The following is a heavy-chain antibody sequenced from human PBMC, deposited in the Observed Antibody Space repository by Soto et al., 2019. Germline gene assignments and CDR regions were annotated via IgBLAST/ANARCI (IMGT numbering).Heavy chain of an antibody. CDR1: GFTFSSYG. J-gene: IGHJ2*01. CDR3: AKIGGSTYWYFDL. CDR2: ISYDGSNK. Sequence: QVQLVESGGGVVQPGRSLRLSCAASGFTFSSYGMHWVRQAPGKGLEWVAVISYDGSNKYYADSVKGRFTISRDNSKNTLYLQMNSPRAEDTAVYYCAKIGGSTYWYFDLWGRGTLVTVSS. D-gene: IGHD3-16*01. V-gene: IGHV3-30*18.